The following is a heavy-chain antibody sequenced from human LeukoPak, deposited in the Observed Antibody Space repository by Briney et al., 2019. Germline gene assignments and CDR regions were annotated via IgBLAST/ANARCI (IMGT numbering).Heavy chain of an antibody. CDR3: ARDFPTYYYDLLGGAFDI. CDR2: ISAYNGNT. D-gene: IGHD3-22*01. CDR1: GYTFTSYG. J-gene: IGHJ3*02. Sequence: ASVKVSCKASGYTFTSYGISWVRQAPGQGLEWMGWISAYNGNTNYAQKLQGRVTMTTDTSTSTAYMELRSLRSDDTAVYYCARDFPTYYYDLLGGAFDIWGQGTMVTVSS. V-gene: IGHV1-18*01.